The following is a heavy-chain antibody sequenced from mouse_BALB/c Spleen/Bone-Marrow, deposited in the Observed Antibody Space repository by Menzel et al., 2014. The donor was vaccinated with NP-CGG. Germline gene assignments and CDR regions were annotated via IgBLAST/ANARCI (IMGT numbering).Heavy chain of an antibody. CDR2: ISSDSGAI. Sequence: EVQLVESGGGLVQPGGSRKLSCAASGFTFSSFGMHWVRQAPEKGLEWIAYISSDSGAIFYADTVKGRFTISRDNPTNALFLQMTSLRSEYTAIYFCTRGGNWEDFDYWGQGTTLTVSS. CDR1: GFTFSSFG. V-gene: IGHV5-17*02. J-gene: IGHJ2*01. CDR3: TRGGNWEDFDY. D-gene: IGHD4-1*01.